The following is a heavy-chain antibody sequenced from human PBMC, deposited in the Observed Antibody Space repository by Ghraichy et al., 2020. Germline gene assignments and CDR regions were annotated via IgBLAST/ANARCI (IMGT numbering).Heavy chain of an antibody. CDR2: LYNDGSS. CDR3: HITIFGGGSYYKDV. CDR1: EFIVSSNY. D-gene: IGHD3-3*01. Sequence: GSLNISCAASEFIVSSNYMGWVRQAPGKGLEWISVLYNDGSSRYADSVKGRFTVSGDNSKSTLSLQMNNLRADDTAVYYCHITIFGGGSYYKDVWGKGTTVTVSS. J-gene: IGHJ6*03. V-gene: IGHV3-53*01.